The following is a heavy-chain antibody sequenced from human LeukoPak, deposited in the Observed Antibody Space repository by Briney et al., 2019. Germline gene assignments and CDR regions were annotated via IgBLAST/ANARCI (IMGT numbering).Heavy chain of an antibody. CDR2: IIPIFGTA. J-gene: IGHJ4*02. CDR1: GGTFTSYA. Sequence: SVTVSCKASGGTFTSYAISWVRQAPGQGLEWMGGIIPIFGTANYAQKFQGRGTITADEATSTAYMELSSLRSEDTAVYYCARPRRIQGAQPFDYWGQGTLVTVSS. V-gene: IGHV1-69*01. CDR3: ARPRRIQGAQPFDY. D-gene: IGHD3-10*01.